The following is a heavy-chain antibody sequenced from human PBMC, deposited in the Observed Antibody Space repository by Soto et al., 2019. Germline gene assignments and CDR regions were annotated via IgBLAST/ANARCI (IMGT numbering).Heavy chain of an antibody. J-gene: IGHJ4*02. D-gene: IGHD5-18*01. CDR1: GGSISSYY. Sequence: SETLSLTCTVSGGSISSYYWSWIRQPPGKGLEWIGYIYYSGSTNYNPSLKSRVTISVDTPKNQFSLKLSSVTAADTAVYYCARGVRADTAMVLDYFDYWGQGTLVTVSS. V-gene: IGHV4-59*01. CDR2: IYYSGST. CDR3: ARGVRADTAMVLDYFDY.